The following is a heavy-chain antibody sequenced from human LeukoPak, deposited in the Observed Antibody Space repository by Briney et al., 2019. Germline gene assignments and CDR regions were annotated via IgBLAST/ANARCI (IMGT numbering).Heavy chain of an antibody. Sequence: GGSLRLSCAASGFTFSYYTMSWVRQSPGKGLEWVAFIRYDGSNKYYADSVKGRFTISRDNSKNTLYLQINSLRAEDTAVYYCAKVKGIRSSWYGLFFDYWGQGTLVTVSS. V-gene: IGHV3-30*02. J-gene: IGHJ4*02. CDR2: IRYDGSNK. D-gene: IGHD6-13*01. CDR1: GFTFSYYT. CDR3: AKVKGIRSSWYGLFFDY.